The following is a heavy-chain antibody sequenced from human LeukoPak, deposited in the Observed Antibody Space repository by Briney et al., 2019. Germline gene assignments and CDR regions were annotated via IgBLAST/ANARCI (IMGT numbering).Heavy chain of an antibody. CDR2: IHHSGSA. D-gene: IGHD4-23*01. CDR1: GGSISGDY. Sequence: SETLSLTCGVYGGSISGDYWSWIRQPPGKGLEWIAEIHHSGSANYNPSLKSRVTISMDTSKNQFSLKLSSVTAADTAVYYCATSYGGHGNVFDYWGQGTLVTVSS. J-gene: IGHJ4*02. CDR3: ATSYGGHGNVFDY. V-gene: IGHV4-34*01.